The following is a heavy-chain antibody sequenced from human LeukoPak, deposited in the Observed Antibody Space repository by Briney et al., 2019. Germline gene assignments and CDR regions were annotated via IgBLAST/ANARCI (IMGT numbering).Heavy chain of an antibody. CDR2: IYSGGST. V-gene: IGHV3-53*01. CDR1: GFTVSSNY. CDR3: AKEYDRNWFDP. J-gene: IGHJ5*02. Sequence: GGSLRLSCAASGFTVSSNYMSWVRQAPGKGLEWVSVIYSGGSTYYADSVKGRFTISRDNSKNTLYLQMNSLRAEDTAVYYCAKEYDRNWFDPWGQGTLVTVSS. D-gene: IGHD3-22*01.